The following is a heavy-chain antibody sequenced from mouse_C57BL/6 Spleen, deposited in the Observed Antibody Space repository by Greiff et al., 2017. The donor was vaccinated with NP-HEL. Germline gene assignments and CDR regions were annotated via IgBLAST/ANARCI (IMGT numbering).Heavy chain of an antibody. D-gene: IGHD2-4*01. Sequence: VQLQQSGPELVKPGASVKISYKASGYTFTDYYMNWVKQSHGKSLEWIGDINPNNGGTSYNQKFKGKATLTVDKSSSTAYMELRSLTSEDSAVYYCASIYYDYGEAYWGQGTLVTVSA. J-gene: IGHJ3*01. CDR3: ASIYYDYGEAY. CDR1: GYTFTDYY. V-gene: IGHV1-26*01. CDR2: INPNNGGT.